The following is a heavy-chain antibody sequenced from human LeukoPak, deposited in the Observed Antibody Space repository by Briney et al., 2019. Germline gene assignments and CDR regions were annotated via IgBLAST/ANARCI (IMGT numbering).Heavy chain of an antibody. CDR2: IYYSGST. D-gene: IGHD3-10*01. CDR1: GGSISSYY. J-gene: IGHJ4*02. V-gene: IGHV4-59*01. Sequence: PSETLSLTCTVSGGSISSYYWSWIRQPPGKGLEWIGYIYYSGSTNYNPSLKSRVTISVDTSRNQFSLKLSSVTAADTAVYYCARGDYYGSGSYGYWGQGTLVTVSS. CDR3: ARGDYYGSGSYGY.